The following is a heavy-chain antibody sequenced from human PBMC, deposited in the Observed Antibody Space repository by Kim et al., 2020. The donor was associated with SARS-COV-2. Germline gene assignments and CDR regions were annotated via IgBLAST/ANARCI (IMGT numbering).Heavy chain of an antibody. Sequence: SETLSLTCTVSGGSVSSGSYYWSWIRQPPGKGLEWIGYIYYSGSTNCNPSLKSRVTKAVDTSKNQFSLKLSSVTAADTAVYYCARGQGGGLLGLVYWGQGTLVTVSS. V-gene: IGHV4-61*01. J-gene: IGHJ4*02. CDR2: IYYSGST. CDR3: ARGQGGGLLGLVY. D-gene: IGHD1-26*01. CDR1: GGSVSSGSYY.